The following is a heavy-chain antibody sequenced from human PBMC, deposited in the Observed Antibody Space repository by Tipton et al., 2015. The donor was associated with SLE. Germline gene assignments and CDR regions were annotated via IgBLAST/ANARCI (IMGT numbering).Heavy chain of an antibody. CDR2: IYTSGST. CDR1: GGSISSGSYY. J-gene: IGHJ6*04. CDR3: ARLQYIFGGMDV. D-gene: IGHD3-3*01. V-gene: IGHV4-61*02. Sequence: TLSLTCTVSGGSISSGSYYWSWIRQPAGKGLEWIGRIYTSGSTNYNPSLKSRVTISVDTSKNQFSLKLSSVTAADTAVYYCARLQYIFGGMDVWGEGTTVTVSS.